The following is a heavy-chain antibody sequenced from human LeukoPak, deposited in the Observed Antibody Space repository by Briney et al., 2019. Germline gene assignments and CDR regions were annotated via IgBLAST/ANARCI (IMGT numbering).Heavy chain of an antibody. Sequence: SETLSLTCTVSGGSISSYYWSWVRQPPGKGLEWIGYIYYSGSTNYNPSLKSRVTISVDTSKNQFSLKLSSVTAADTAVYYCARVIDGGNANWGQGTLVTVSS. CDR1: GGSISSYY. CDR2: IYYSGST. V-gene: IGHV4-59*01. J-gene: IGHJ4*02. CDR3: ARVIDGGNAN. D-gene: IGHD4-23*01.